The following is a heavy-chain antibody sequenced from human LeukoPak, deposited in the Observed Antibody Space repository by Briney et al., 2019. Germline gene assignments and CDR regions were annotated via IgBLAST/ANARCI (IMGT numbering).Heavy chain of an antibody. Sequence: GGSLRLSCAASGFTVSSNHMSWVRQAPGKGLEWVSVIYSGGSTYYADSVKGRFTISRDNSKNTLYLQMNSLRAEDTAVYYCARAPAEYYYGSGSYYPPEYYFDYWGQGTLVTVSS. D-gene: IGHD3-10*01. J-gene: IGHJ4*02. CDR1: GFTVSSNH. CDR3: ARAPAEYYYGSGSYYPPEYYFDY. CDR2: IYSGGST. V-gene: IGHV3-66*01.